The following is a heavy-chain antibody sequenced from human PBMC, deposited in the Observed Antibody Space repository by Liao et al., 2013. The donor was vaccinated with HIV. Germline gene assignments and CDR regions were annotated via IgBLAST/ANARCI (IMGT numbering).Heavy chain of an antibody. CDR1: GGSISSNSYYY. Sequence: QVQLQESGPGLVKPSETLSLTCTVSGGSISSNSYYYWGWIRQPPGKGLEWIGSFYYGGSTYQNPSLKSRVTISIDTSRTQFSLKLTSVTAADTAVYYCASAKGLVENWGQGFLVTVS. V-gene: IGHV4-39*07. CDR3: ASAKGLVEN. J-gene: IGHJ4*02. CDR2: FYYGGST.